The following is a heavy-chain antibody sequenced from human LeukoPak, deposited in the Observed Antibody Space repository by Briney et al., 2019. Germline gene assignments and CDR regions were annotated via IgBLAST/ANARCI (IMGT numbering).Heavy chain of an antibody. CDR3: AIATVTALGAFDI. V-gene: IGHV3-11*06. Sequence: KPGGSLRLSCAASGFTFSDYYMSWIRQAPGKGLEWVSYISSSSSYTNYADSVKGRFTISRDNAKNSLYLQMNSLRAEDTAVYYCAIATVTALGAFDIWGQGTMVTVSS. CDR2: ISSSSSYT. CDR1: GFTFSDYY. D-gene: IGHD4-17*01. J-gene: IGHJ3*02.